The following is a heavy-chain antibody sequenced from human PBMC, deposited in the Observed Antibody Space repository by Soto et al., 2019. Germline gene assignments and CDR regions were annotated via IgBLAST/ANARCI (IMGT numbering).Heavy chain of an antibody. V-gene: IGHV4-59*01. J-gene: IGHJ6*02. D-gene: IGHD5-18*01. CDR1: GGSISSYY. Sequence: QVQLQEAGPGLVKPSETLSRTCTVSGGSISSYYWIWIRQPPGKGLEWIGYIYYSGSTNYNPSLKSRVTISVDTSKNQFSLKLSSVTAAETAVYYCARGQLWPYYYYGMDVWGQGTTVTVSS. CDR3: ARGQLWPYYYYGMDV. CDR2: IYYSGST.